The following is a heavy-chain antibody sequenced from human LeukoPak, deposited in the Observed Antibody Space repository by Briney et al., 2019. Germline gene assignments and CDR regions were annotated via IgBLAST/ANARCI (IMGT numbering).Heavy chain of an antibody. J-gene: IGHJ4*02. D-gene: IGHD1-26*01. Sequence: GGSLRLSCAVSGFTFSDYEMNWVRQAPGKGLEWVAYIRSGGTTMYYAESVKGRFTISRDNAKNSLYLQMNGLRVEDTAIYYCARDKGSDGIDFWGRGTLVTVSS. V-gene: IGHV3-48*03. CDR3: ARDKGSDGIDF. CDR2: IRSGGTTM. CDR1: GFTFSDYE.